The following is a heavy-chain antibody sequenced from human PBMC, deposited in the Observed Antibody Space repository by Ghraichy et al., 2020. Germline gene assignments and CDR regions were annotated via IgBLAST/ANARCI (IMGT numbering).Heavy chain of an antibody. CDR3: ARDDYGDLEDY. CDR1: GYSFTKYY. CDR2: INPTGGYT. D-gene: IGHD4-17*01. Sequence: ASLKVSCKTSGYSFTKYYMQWMRQAPGQGLEWIGIINPTGGYTSYAQRFQGRLTITRDTSTSTFYMELSSLRYEDTAVYYCARDDYGDLEDYWGQGTLVTISS. V-gene: IGHV1-46*01. J-gene: IGHJ4*02.